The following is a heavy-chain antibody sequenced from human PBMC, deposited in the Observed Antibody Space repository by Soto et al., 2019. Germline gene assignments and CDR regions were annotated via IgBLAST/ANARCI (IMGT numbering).Heavy chain of an antibody. CDR1: GFTVSSNF. D-gene: IGHD6-13*01. Sequence: PGGSLRLSCAASGFTVSSNFMSWVRQAPGKGLEWVSVIYSGGSTYYADSVKGRFTISRDTSKNTLYLQMNSLRAEDTAVYYCARDSAAPYSSSWYCYWGQGTLVTVSS. J-gene: IGHJ4*02. CDR3: ARDSAAPYSSSWYCY. CDR2: IYSGGST. V-gene: IGHV3-66*01.